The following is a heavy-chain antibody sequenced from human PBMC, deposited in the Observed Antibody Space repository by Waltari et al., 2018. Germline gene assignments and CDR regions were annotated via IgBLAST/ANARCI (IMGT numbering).Heavy chain of an antibody. CDR3: ARDFGGRNDY. D-gene: IGHD2-15*01. CDR2: INENGRTI. Sequence: EVQVVESGGGLVQAGGSLRLSCAASGFTVSRNWVHWVRQAPGKGLEWVSRINENGRTINYAGSVRGRFTISRDNTKNMLYLQMSSLRAEDTAIYYCARDFGGRNDYWGQGTLVTVSS. V-gene: IGHV3-74*01. J-gene: IGHJ4*02. CDR1: GFTVSRNW.